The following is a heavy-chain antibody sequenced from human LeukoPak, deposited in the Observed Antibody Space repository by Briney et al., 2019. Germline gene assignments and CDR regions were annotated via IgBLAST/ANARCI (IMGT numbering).Heavy chain of an antibody. Sequence: SETLSLTCAVYGGPFSGYYWSWIRQPPGKGLEWIGEINHSGSTNYNPSLKSRVTISVDTSKNQFSLKLSSVTAADTAVYYCAREDSVVSFDYWGQGTLVTVSS. J-gene: IGHJ4*02. CDR1: GGPFSGYY. CDR2: INHSGST. D-gene: IGHD3-22*01. CDR3: AREDSVVSFDY. V-gene: IGHV4-34*01.